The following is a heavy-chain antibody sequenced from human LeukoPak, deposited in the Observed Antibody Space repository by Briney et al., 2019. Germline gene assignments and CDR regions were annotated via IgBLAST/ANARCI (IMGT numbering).Heavy chain of an antibody. J-gene: IGHJ4*02. CDR2: INPNSGGT. CDR1: GYTFTGYY. CDR3: ARAGYSSGWYSNFDY. V-gene: IGHV1-2*02. Sequence: ASVKVSCKASGYTFTGYYMHWVRQAPGQGLEWMGWINPNSGGTNYAQKFQGRVTMTRDTSISTAYMELSRLRSDDTAVYYCARAGYSSGWYSNFDYWGQGTLVTVSS. D-gene: IGHD6-19*01.